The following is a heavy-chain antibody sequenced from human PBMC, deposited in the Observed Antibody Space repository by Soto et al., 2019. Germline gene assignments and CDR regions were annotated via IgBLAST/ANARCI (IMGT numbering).Heavy chain of an antibody. J-gene: IGHJ2*01. CDR3: AGKQIAAPAAGPPHWYFDL. Sequence: QLQLQESGSGLVKPSQTLSLTCAVSGGSISSGGYSWSWIRQPPGKGLEWIGYIYHSGSTYYNPPLRGRVTIPVARSKNQFSLRRSSVTAADTAVYYCAGKQIAAPAAGPPHWYFDLWGRGTLVTVSS. V-gene: IGHV4-30-2*01. D-gene: IGHD6-6*01. CDR1: GGSISSGGYS. CDR2: IYHSGST.